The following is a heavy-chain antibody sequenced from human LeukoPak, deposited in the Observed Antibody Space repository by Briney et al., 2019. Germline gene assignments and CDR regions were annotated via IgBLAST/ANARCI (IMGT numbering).Heavy chain of an antibody. D-gene: IGHD6-19*01. V-gene: IGHV4-39*07. CDR2: INHSGST. CDR1: GGSISSSSYY. Sequence: PSETLSLTCTVSGGSISSSSYYWGWIRQPPGKGLEWIGEINHSGSTNYNPSLKSRVTISVDTSKNQFSLKLSSVTAADTAVYYCARIRRVAGTRYFQHWGQGTLVTVSS. J-gene: IGHJ1*01. CDR3: ARIRRVAGTRYFQH.